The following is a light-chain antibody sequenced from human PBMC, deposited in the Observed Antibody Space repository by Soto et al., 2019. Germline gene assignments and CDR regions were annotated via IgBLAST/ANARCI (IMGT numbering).Light chain of an antibody. Sequence: VLTQSPATLSLSPGERATLSCRASQSIHTSLAWYQQKPGQPPRLVVYDSTLRANGVPDRFGGRRSGTEFTLPINNLEPEDFAVYYCQQRNVWHPITFGQGTRLENK. CDR2: DST. V-gene: IGKV3D-11*02. CDR3: QQRNVWHPIT. J-gene: IGKJ5*01. CDR1: QSIHTS.